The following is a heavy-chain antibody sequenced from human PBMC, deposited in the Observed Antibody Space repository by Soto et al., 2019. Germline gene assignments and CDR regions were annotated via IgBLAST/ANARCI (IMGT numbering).Heavy chain of an antibody. Sequence: EVQLVQSGAEVKKPGESLQISCKGSGYSFTSYWIGWVRQMPGKGLEWMGIIYPGDSDTRYSPSFQGQVTISADKSISTAYLQWSSLKASDTAMYYCARHGRWYSSGWPVQVGYYYGMDVWGQGTTVTVSS. V-gene: IGHV5-51*01. D-gene: IGHD6-19*01. J-gene: IGHJ6*02. CDR3: ARHGRWYSSGWPVQVGYYYGMDV. CDR1: GYSFTSYW. CDR2: IYPGDSDT.